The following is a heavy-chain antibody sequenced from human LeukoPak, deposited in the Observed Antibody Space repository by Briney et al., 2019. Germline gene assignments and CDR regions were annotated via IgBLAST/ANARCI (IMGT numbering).Heavy chain of an antibody. Sequence: ASVKVSCKASGYTFTSYDINWVRQATGQGLEWMGWMNPNSGNTAYAQKFQGRVTMTRNTSISTAYMELSSLRSADTAVYYCASRQYSSGYWGQGTLVTVSS. D-gene: IGHD6-19*01. CDR3: ASRQYSSGY. J-gene: IGHJ4*02. CDR2: MNPNSGNT. CDR1: GYTFTSYD. V-gene: IGHV1-8*01.